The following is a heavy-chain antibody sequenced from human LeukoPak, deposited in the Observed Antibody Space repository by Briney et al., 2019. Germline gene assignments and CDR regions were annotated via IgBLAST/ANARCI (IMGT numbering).Heavy chain of an antibody. CDR1: GDIVSSNSAA. CDR2: KFYRYKWYS. Sequence: SQTLSLICALSGDIVSSNSAAWHWSRQAPSRGLEWQERKFYRYKWYSDYAVSVKSRITINPDTSKNQLSLQLNSVTPEDTAIYYCASVSPTGGRSSSAFYIWGQGAMVTVSS. D-gene: IGHD5/OR15-5a*01. J-gene: IGHJ3*02. CDR3: ASVSPTGGRSSSAFYI. V-gene: IGHV6-1*01.